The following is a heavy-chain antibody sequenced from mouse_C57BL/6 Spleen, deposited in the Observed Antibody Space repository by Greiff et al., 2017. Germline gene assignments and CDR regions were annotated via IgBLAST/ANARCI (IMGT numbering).Heavy chain of an antibody. CDR2: IRLKSDNYAT. CDR3: TVDGSSPDFDY. J-gene: IGHJ2*01. D-gene: IGHD1-1*01. Sequence: EVKFEESGGGLVQPGGSMKLSCVASGFTFSNYWMNWVRQSPEKGLEWVAQIRLKSDNYATHYAESVKGRFTISRDDSKSSVYLQMNNLRAEDTGIYYCTVDGSSPDFDYWGQGTTLTVSS. CDR1: GFTFSNYW. V-gene: IGHV6-3*01.